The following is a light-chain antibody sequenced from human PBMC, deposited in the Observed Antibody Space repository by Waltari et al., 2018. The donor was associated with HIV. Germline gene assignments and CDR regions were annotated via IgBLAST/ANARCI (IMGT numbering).Light chain of an antibody. Sequence: QSVLTQPPSASGTPGQRVTISCSGSDSNIGTRPVNWYQQLAGSAPKLLIYRSDLRPSGVPDRFSGSKSATSASLAISGLQSEDEATYYCASWDDSLNSVMFGGGTELTVL. CDR1: DSNIGTRP. V-gene: IGLV1-44*01. CDR2: RSD. J-gene: IGLJ3*02. CDR3: ASWDDSLNSVM.